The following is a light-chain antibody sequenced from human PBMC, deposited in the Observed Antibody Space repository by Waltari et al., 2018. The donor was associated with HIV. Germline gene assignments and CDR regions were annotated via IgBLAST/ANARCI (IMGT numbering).Light chain of an antibody. CDR2: VVN. V-gene: IGLV2-23*02. CDR1: NSYVGSYNP. CDR3: CSYAGSSTSVV. J-gene: IGLJ2*01. Sequence: QSALTQSASVSGSPGQSITISCTGTNSYVGSYNPVSWYQHHPGKAPKLMIYVVNKRPAGVSNRFAGSKSGNTASLTISGLQAEDEADYYCCSYAGSSTSVVFGGGTKLTVL.